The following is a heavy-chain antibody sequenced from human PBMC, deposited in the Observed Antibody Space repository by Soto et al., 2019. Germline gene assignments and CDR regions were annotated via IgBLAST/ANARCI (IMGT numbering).Heavy chain of an antibody. J-gene: IGHJ4*02. CDR1: GGTFNTYG. V-gene: IGHV1-69*12. CDR2: IIPMFGAA. CDR3: ARGAVIVSWPLDL. D-gene: IGHD2-15*01. Sequence: QVQLVQSEAEVKKPGSSVKVSCRASGGTFNTYGFSWVRQAPGQGLEWMGGIIPMFGAADYPQKFQGRVTDTADESASTAYVGLRTLRLVDAAGYVFARGAVIVSWPLDLWCQGTLVTVSS.